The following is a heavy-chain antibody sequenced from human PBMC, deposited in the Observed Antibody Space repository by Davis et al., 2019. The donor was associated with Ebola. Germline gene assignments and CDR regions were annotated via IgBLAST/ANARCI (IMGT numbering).Heavy chain of an antibody. Sequence: ASVKVSCKPSGYTFTSYGISWVRQAPGQGLEWMGWISAYNGNTNYVLKLQGRVTMTTDTSTSTAYLEVRSLRSDDTAVYYCARGGDYNWFDPWGQGTLVTVSS. V-gene: IGHV1-18*01. CDR2: ISAYNGNT. D-gene: IGHD4-17*01. J-gene: IGHJ5*02. CDR1: GYTFTSYG. CDR3: ARGGDYNWFDP.